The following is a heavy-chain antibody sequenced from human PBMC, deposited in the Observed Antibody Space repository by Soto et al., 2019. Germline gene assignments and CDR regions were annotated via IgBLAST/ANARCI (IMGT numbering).Heavy chain of an antibody. J-gene: IGHJ4*02. CDR1: GGSLSSSNW. V-gene: IGHV4-4*02. Sequence: SETLSLTCAVSGGSLSSSNWWSWVRQPPGQTLEWLGELFYSGSTKYNPSLSSRVTISADQSNNVFFLRLTSVPAADTAMYYRVHPGGVPYYLDVWGQGGLVTVSS. D-gene: IGHD2-8*01. CDR2: LFYSGST. CDR3: VHPGGVPYYLDV.